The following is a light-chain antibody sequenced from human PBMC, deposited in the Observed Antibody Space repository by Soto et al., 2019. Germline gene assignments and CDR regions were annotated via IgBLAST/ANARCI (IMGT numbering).Light chain of an antibody. CDR3: CSYAGRSTFEV. V-gene: IGLV2-23*03. J-gene: IGLJ3*02. Sequence: QSALTQPASVSGSPGQSITISCTGTSSDVGSYNLVSWYQQHPGKAPQLMIYEGSKRPSGVSNRFSGSKSGTTASLTLAGLQAEDEADSYCCSYAGRSTFEVFGGGTKLTVL. CDR1: SSDVGSYNL. CDR2: EGS.